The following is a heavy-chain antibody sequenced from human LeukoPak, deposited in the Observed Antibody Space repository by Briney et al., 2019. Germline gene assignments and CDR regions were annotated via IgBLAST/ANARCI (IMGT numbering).Heavy chain of an antibody. CDR1: GGSISSSSYY. J-gene: IGHJ4*02. V-gene: IGHV4-39*01. CDR2: IYYSGST. CDR3: ARGYSWYRVDY. D-gene: IGHD6-13*01. Sequence: SETLSLTCTVSGGSISSSSYYWGWIRQPPGKGLEWIGSIYYSGSTYYNPSLKSRVTISVDTSKNQFSLKLSSVTAADTAVYYCARGYSWYRVDYWGQGTLVTVSS.